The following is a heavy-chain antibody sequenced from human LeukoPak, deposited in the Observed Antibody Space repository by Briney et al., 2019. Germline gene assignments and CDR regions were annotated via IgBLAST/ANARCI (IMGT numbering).Heavy chain of an antibody. V-gene: IGHV4-4*07. J-gene: IGHJ4*02. CDR3: ARGGYDYFDY. CDR1: GGSISSYY. CDR2: IYTSGST. D-gene: IGHD5-18*01. Sequence: PSETLSLTCTVSGGSISSYYWSWIRQPAGKGLERIGRIYTSGSTNYNPSLKSRVTISVDKSKNQFSLKLSSVTAADTAVYYCARGGYDYFDYWGQGTLVTVSS.